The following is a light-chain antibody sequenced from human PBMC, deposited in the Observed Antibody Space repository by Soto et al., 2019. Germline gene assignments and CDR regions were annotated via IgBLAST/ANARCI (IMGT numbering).Light chain of an antibody. CDR2: AAS. Sequence: IQITQSPSSLSASVGDRVTITCRASQRISNYLNWYQQKPGKAPKLLIYAASSLQSGVPSRFSGSGSATDFTLTISSLQPEDFTTYYCQQSYSTPYTFGQGTRLEIK. CDR1: QRISNY. J-gene: IGKJ5*01. V-gene: IGKV1-39*01. CDR3: QQSYSTPYT.